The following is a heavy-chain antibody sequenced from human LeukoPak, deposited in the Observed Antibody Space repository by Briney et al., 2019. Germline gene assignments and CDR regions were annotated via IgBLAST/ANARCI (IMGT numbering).Heavy chain of an antibody. D-gene: IGHD3-10*01. J-gene: IGHJ4*02. CDR1: GFTFDDYA. Sequence: GRSLRLSCAASGFTFDDYAMHWVRQAPGKGLEWVSSIGSSSSFMYYADSVRGRFTISRDNAKNSLYLQMNSLRAEDAAVYYCAREDYSSGNPTIDNWGQGTLVTVSS. CDR3: AREDYSSGNPTIDN. V-gene: IGHV3-21*01. CDR2: IGSSSSFM.